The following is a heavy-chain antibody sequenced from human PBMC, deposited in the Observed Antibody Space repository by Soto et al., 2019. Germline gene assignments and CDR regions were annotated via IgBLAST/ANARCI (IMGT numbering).Heavy chain of an antibody. Sequence: ASVKVSCKASGGTFSSYAIIWVRQAPGQGLEWMGGIIPIFGTANYAQKFQGRVTITADESTSTAYMELSSLRSEDTAVYYCAMGQDYYYYYGMDVWGQGTTVTVSS. CDR1: GGTFSSYA. J-gene: IGHJ6*02. V-gene: IGHV1-69*13. CDR3: AMGQDYYYYYGMDV. D-gene: IGHD3-16*01. CDR2: IIPIFGTA.